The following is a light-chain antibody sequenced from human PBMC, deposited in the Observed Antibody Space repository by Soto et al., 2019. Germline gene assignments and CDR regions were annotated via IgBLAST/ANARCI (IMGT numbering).Light chain of an antibody. J-gene: IGKJ2*01. CDR3: QQSDRFPYT. Sequence: DIVLTQSPGTLSLSAGERATLSCRASQSVSSNYLAWYQQKPGQAPRLLIYGASSRATGIPDRFSGSGSGTDFTLTITGLEPEECAVYYCQQSDRFPYTFGQGTKLEIK. CDR2: GAS. CDR1: QSVSSNY. V-gene: IGKV3-20*01.